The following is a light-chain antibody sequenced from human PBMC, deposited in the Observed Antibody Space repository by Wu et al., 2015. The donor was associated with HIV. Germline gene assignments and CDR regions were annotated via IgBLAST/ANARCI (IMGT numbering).Light chain of an antibody. CDR2: GAS. J-gene: IGKJ5*01. V-gene: IGKV3D-20*02. Sequence: ATLSCRASQSVSGTYLSLVPAETWATASPGSSIYGASSRATGIPDRFSGSGSGTDFTLTISSLEPEDFAVYYCQQRSNWPPTFGQGTRLEIK. CDR3: QQRSNWPPT. CDR1: QSVSGTY.